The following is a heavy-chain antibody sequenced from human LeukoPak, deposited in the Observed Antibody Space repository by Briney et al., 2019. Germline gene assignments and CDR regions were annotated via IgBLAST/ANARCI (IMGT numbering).Heavy chain of an antibody. D-gene: IGHD2-15*01. CDR3: AKVGSGYCSGGSCYSPTVGYFDY. J-gene: IGHJ4*02. V-gene: IGHV3-33*06. Sequence: GGSLRLSCAASGFTFSSYGMHWVRQAPGKGLEWVAVIWYDGSNKYYADSVKGRFTISRDNSKNTLYLQMNSLRAEDTAVYYCAKVGSGYCSGGSCYSPTVGYFDYWGQGTLVTVSS. CDR2: IWYDGSNK. CDR1: GFTFSSYG.